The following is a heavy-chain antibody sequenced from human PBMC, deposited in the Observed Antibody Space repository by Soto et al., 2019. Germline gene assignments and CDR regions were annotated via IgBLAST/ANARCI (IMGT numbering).Heavy chain of an antibody. Sequence: LRLSCAASGFTFSSYGMHWVRQAPGKGLEWVAVISYDGSNKYYADSVKGRFTISRDNSKNTLYLQMNSLRAEDTAVYYCAKDLIHGDYYYYYGMDVWGQGTTVTVSS. J-gene: IGHJ6*02. V-gene: IGHV3-30*18. CDR1: GFTFSSYG. D-gene: IGHD4-17*01. CDR2: ISYDGSNK. CDR3: AKDLIHGDYYYYYGMDV.